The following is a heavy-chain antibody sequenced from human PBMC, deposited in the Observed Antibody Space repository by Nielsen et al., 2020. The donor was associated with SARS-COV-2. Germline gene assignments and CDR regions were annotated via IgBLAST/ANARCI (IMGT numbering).Heavy chain of an antibody. D-gene: IGHD3-16*02. CDR3: ARGTITFGGVIVN. J-gene: IGHJ4*02. CDR2: IYYSGST. V-gene: IGHV4-39*07. Sequence: GSLRLSCTVSGGCISSSSYYWGWIRQPPGKGLEWIGSIYYSGSTYYNPSLKSRVTISVDTSKNQFSLKLSSVTAADTAVYYCARGTITFGGVIVNWGQGTLVTVSS. CDR1: GGCISSSSYY.